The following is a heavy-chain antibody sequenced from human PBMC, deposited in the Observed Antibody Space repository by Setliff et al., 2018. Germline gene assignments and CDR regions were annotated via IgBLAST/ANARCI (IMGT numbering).Heavy chain of an antibody. CDR1: RGSIYSYF. Sequence: SETLSLTCTVSRGSIYSYFWSWIRQPPGKGLEWLGYIYHNGNTNYNPSLTSRVTMSVDTSKSQFSLKPRSVTAADTAVYYCARGSDYYDTSGYLYYFDYWGQGTLVTVSS. CDR2: IYHNGNT. CDR3: ARGSDYYDTSGYLYYFDY. V-gene: IGHV4-59*01. J-gene: IGHJ4*02. D-gene: IGHD3-22*01.